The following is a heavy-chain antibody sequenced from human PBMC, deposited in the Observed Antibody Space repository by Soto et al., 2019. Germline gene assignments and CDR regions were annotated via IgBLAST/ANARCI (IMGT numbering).Heavy chain of an antibody. D-gene: IGHD4-17*01. Sequence: QVQLEQSGPEVKRPGTSVKVSCKASGGAFGRYSVSWVRPAPGQGLEWIGGVIPVFNTSNYSLKFQGRVAIFADLSTNTVFMELRSLRSEDTALYYCARGDEMTAVTIFEYWGQGTLVTVSS. J-gene: IGHJ4*02. CDR3: ARGDEMTAVTIFEY. CDR2: VIPVFNTS. V-gene: IGHV1-69*01. CDR1: GGAFGRYS.